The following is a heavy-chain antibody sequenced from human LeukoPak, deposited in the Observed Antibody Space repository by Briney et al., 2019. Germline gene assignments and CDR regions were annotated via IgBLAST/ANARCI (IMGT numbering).Heavy chain of an antibody. D-gene: IGHD1-14*01. V-gene: IGHV1-2*02. J-gene: IGHJ4*02. Sequence: GASVRVSCKPSGYTFSTYGISWVRQAPGQGLEWMGWINPNSGGTNYAQKFQGRVTMTRDTSISTAYMELSRLRSDDTAVYYCARGFRSAGDYWGQGTLVTVSS. CDR2: INPNSGGT. CDR3: ARGFRSAGDY. CDR1: GYTFSTYG.